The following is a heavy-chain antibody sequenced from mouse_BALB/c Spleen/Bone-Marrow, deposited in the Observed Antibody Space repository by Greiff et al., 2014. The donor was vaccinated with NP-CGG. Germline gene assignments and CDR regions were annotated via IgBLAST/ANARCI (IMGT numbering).Heavy chain of an antibody. CDR1: GFTFSSYG. Sequence: EVQRVESGGDLVKPGGSLKLSCAASGFTFSSYGMSWGRQTPDKRLEWVATISSGGSNTYYPDSVKGRSTISRDNAENTLYLQMSSLKSEDTAMYYCARHQRYYAMDYWGQGTSVTVSS. CDR3: ARHQRYYAMDY. J-gene: IGHJ4*01. CDR2: ISSGGSNT. V-gene: IGHV5-6*01.